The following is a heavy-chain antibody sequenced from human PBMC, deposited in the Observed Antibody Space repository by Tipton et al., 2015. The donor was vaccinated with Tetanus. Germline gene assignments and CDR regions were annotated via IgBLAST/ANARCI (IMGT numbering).Heavy chain of an antibody. CDR1: GFTFNSYA. J-gene: IGHJ4*02. CDR2: MEHDGSRT. CDR3: AKKGVSVTYPNHFDY. V-gene: IGHV3-30*18. Sequence: SLRLSCAASGFTFNSYAMNWVRQAPGKGLEWVAFMEHDGSRTSYADSVKGRFTVSRDNSRNTLFLQMNSLRVEDTAMYYCAKKGVSVTYPNHFDYWGQGTLVTVSS. D-gene: IGHD4-17*01.